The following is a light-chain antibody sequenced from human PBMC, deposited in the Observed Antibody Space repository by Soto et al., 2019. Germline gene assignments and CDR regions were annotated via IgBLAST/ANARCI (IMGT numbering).Light chain of an antibody. CDR1: QSVNNNY. Sequence: EIVLTQSPGTLSLSPGERATLSCRASQSVNNNYLAWYQQKPGPAPRLLIYGASSRGTGIPDRFSGSGSVTDFTLTISRLEPEDFAVYYCQQYGSSQYTFGQGTKLAIK. CDR3: QQYGSSQYT. CDR2: GAS. V-gene: IGKV3-20*01. J-gene: IGKJ2*01.